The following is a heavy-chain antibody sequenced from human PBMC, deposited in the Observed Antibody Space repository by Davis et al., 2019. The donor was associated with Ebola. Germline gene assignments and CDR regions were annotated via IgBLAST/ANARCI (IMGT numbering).Heavy chain of an antibody. J-gene: IGHJ4*02. Sequence: SETLSLTCTVSGGPISSYYWSWIRQPPGKGLEWIGTIYYSGSTYSNASLKGRVTMSVNTSKNQFSLKLLSVTAADTAMYYCARHQGAYYSDYWGQGTLVTVSS. V-gene: IGHV4-59*04. CDR2: IYYSGST. CDR3: ARHQGAYYSDY. D-gene: IGHD3-10*01. CDR1: GGPISSYY.